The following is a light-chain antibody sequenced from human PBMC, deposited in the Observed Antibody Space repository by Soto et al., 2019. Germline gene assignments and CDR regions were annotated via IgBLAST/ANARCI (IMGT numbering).Light chain of an antibody. CDR2: AAS. CDR1: QGINSY. J-gene: IGKJ4*01. CDR3: QQLNSYPFT. V-gene: IGKV1-9*01. Sequence: DIQLTQSPSFLSASVGDRVTITCRASQGINSYLAWYQQKPGKAPKLLIYAASTLQSGVPSRFSGSRSGTEFTLTINSLQPEDFATYYCQQLNSYPFTFGGGTKVEIK.